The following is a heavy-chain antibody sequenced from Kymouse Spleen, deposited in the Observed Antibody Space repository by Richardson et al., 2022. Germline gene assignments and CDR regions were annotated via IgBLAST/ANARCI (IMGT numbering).Heavy chain of an antibody. CDR2: IKSKTDGGTT. Sequence: EVQLVESGGGLVKPGGSLRLSCAASGFTFSNAWMSWVRQAPGKGLEWVGRIKSKTDGGTTDYAAPVKGRFTISRDDSKNTLYLQMNSLKTEDTAVYYCTTPGSNYAFYYYYYGMDVWGQGTTVTVSS. CDR3: TTPGSNYAFYYYYYGMDV. J-gene: IGHJ6*02. CDR1: GFTFSNAW. D-gene: IGHD4-11,IGHD4-11*01. V-gene: IGHV3-15*01.